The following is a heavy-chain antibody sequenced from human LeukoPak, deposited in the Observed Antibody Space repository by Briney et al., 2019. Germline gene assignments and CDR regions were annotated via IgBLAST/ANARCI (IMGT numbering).Heavy chain of an antibody. J-gene: IGHJ6*02. CDR2: IIPILGIA. CDR3: AREVIQLWPGSTDYYGMDV. Sequence: SVKVSCKASGGTFSSYTISWVRQAPGQGLEWMGRIIPILGIANYAQKFQGRVTITADKSTSTVYMELSSLRSEDTAVYYCAREVIQLWPGSTDYYGMDVWGQGTTVTVSS. CDR1: GGTFSSYT. V-gene: IGHV1-69*04. D-gene: IGHD5-18*01.